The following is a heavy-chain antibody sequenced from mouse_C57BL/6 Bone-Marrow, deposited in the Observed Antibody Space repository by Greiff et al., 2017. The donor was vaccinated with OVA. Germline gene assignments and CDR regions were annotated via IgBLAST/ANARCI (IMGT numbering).Heavy chain of an antibody. CDR2: ISNGGGST. CDR1: GFTFSDYY. J-gene: IGHJ3*01. V-gene: IGHV5-12*01. D-gene: IGHD1-1*01. CDR3: ARQPYGSSYGFAY. Sequence: EVKLMESGGGLVQPGGSLKLSCAASGFTFSDYYMYWVRQTPEKRLEWVAYISNGGGSTYYPDTVKGRFTISRDNAKNTLYLQMSRLKSEDTAMYYCARQPYGSSYGFAYWGQGTLVTVSA.